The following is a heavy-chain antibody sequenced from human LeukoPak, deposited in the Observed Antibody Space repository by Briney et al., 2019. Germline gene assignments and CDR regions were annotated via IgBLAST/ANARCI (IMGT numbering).Heavy chain of an antibody. J-gene: IGHJ4*02. D-gene: IGHD6-13*01. CDR2: IYYSGST. Sequence: PSETLSLTCTVSGGSVSSGSYYWSWIRQPPGKGLEWIGYIYYSGSTNYNPSLKSRVTISVDTSKNQFSLKLSSVTAADTAVYYCARDLQNSSSRFFDYWGQGTLVTVSS. CDR1: GGSVSSGSYY. V-gene: IGHV4-61*01. CDR3: ARDLQNSSSRFFDY.